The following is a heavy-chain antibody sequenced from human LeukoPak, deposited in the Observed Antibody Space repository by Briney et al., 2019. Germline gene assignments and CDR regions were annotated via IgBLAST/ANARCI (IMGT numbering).Heavy chain of an antibody. V-gene: IGHV4-59*01. D-gene: IGHD6-6*01. CDR3: ARGGAARLHFQN. CDR1: GGSISTYD. J-gene: IGHJ1*01. CDR2: IYHSGST. Sequence: SETLSLTCTVSGGSISTYDWNWIRQPPGKGLEWIGYIYHSGSTNYNPALQSRVTISVDTSKNQFSLYVQCVTAADTAVYYCARGGAARLHFQNWGQGTLVTVSS.